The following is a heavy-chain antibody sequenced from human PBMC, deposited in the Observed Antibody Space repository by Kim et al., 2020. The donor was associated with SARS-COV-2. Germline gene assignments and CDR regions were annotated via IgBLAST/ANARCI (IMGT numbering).Heavy chain of an antibody. Sequence: KGRFTISRDNDKNSLYLQMNSLRAEDTAVYYCARWYFEYSSSWGMNWFDPWGQGTLVTVSS. J-gene: IGHJ5*02. D-gene: IGHD6-6*01. CDR3: ARWYFEYSSSWGMNWFDP. V-gene: IGHV3-11*01.